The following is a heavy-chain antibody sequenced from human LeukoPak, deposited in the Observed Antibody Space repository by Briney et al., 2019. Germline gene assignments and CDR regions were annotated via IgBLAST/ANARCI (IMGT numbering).Heavy chain of an antibody. J-gene: IGHJ5*02. CDR2: IWYDGSNK. V-gene: IGHV3-33*06. Sequence: GGSLRLSCAASGFTFSSYGIHWVRQAPGKGLEWVAVIWYDGSNKYYADSVKGRFTISRDNSKNTLYLQMNSLRAEDTAVYYCAKGDSSGWYNWFDPWGQGTLVTVSS. D-gene: IGHD6-19*01. CDR1: GFTFSSYG. CDR3: AKGDSSGWYNWFDP.